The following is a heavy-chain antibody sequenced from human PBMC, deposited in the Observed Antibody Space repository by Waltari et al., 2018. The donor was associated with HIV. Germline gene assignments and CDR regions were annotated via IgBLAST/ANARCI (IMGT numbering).Heavy chain of an antibody. CDR3: ARGQYYSMDV. V-gene: IGHV3-74*01. CDR1: GFTFSSYW. D-gene: IGHD3-10*01. J-gene: IGHJ6*02. Sequence: EVQLVESGGGLVQPGGSLRLSCSASGFTFSSYWMHWVRQAPGKGLVWVSGINRDGSTIRYADSVKGRFTISRDNAKNTLYLQKNSLRAEDTALYYCARGQYYSMDVWGQGTTVTVSS. CDR2: INRDGSTI.